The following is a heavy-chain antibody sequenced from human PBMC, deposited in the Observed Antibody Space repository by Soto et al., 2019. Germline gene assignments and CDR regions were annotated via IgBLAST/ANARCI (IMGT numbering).Heavy chain of an antibody. J-gene: IGHJ6*03. CDR1: GGSISSYY. D-gene: IGHD3-3*01. V-gene: IGHV4-59*01. CDR3: AIFDGSYDFWSGYYTGTYYMDV. CDR2: IYYSGST. Sequence: SETLSITCTVSGGSISSYYWSWIRQPPGKGLEWIGYIYYSGSTNHNPSHKSRVTISVDTSKNQFSLKLSSVTAADTAVYYCAIFDGSYDFWSGYYTGTYYMDVWGKGTTVTVSS.